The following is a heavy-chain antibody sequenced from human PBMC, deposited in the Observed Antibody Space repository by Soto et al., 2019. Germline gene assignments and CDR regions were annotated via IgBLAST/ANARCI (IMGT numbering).Heavy chain of an antibody. Sequence: GGSLRLSCAASGFTFGSYAMHWVRQAPGKGLEWVAVISYDGSNKYYADSVKGRFTISRDNSKNTLYLQMNSLRAEDTAVYYCARDGYCSGGSCYSVPVFDYWGQGT. J-gene: IGHJ4*02. CDR3: ARDGYCSGGSCYSVPVFDY. V-gene: IGHV3-30-3*01. D-gene: IGHD2-15*01. CDR2: ISYDGSNK. CDR1: GFTFGSYA.